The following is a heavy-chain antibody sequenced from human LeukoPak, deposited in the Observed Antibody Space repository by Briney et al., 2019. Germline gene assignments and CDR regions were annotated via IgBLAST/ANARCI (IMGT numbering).Heavy chain of an antibody. CDR3: TTNGWYCLDH. CDR1: GGSISSYY. J-gene: IGHJ1*01. Sequence: SETLSLTCTVSGGSISSYYWSWIRQPPGKGLEWIGYIYYSGSTNYNPSLKSRVTISVDTSKNQFSLKLSSVTAADTAVYYCTTNGWYCLDHWGQGALVTVSS. V-gene: IGHV4-59*12. CDR2: IYYSGST. D-gene: IGHD6-19*01.